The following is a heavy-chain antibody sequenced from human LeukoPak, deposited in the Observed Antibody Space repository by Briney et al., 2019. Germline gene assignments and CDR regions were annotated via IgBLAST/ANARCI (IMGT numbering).Heavy chain of an antibody. Sequence: GGSLRLSCAASGFTFSDYYMSWIRQAPGKGLELISDTGSSGRPVYHGDSVKGRFTISRDNAKNSLYLQMNSLRPEDTAVYYCARSGLFGDYDNWFDPWGQGTLVTVS. CDR3: ARSGLFGDYDNWFDP. J-gene: IGHJ5*02. D-gene: IGHD4-17*01. V-gene: IGHV3-11*01. CDR2: TGSSGRPV. CDR1: GFTFSDYY.